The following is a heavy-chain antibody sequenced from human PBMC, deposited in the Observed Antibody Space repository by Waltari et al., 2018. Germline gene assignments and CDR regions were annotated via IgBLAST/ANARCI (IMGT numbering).Heavy chain of an antibody. J-gene: IGHJ6*03. CDR2: IYHSGST. V-gene: IGHV4-38-2*01. CDR1: GYSISSGYY. CDR3: ARGGGDYVDPRDMDV. D-gene: IGHD4-17*01. Sequence: QVQLQESGPGLVKPSETLSLTCAVSGYSISSGYYWGWIRQPPGKGLEWIGSIYHSGSTYYNPSLKSRVTISVDTSKNQFSLKLSSVTAADTAVYYCARGGGDYVDPRDMDVWGKGTTVTVSS.